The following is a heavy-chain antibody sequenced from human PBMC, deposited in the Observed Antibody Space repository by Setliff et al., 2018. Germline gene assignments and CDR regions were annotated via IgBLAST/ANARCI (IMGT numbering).Heavy chain of an antibody. Sequence: PGGSLRLSCAASGFTFSTYRMHWVRQAPGKGLEWVAVILDDGVKKYHADSVKGRSTISRDNSKNTLYLQMNSLRPEDTAVYYCAKDGQQEAPYAFDMWGQGTMVTVSS. J-gene: IGHJ3*02. CDR3: AKDGQQEAPYAFDM. CDR1: GFTFSTYR. V-gene: IGHV3-30*18. D-gene: IGHD6-13*01. CDR2: ILDDGVKK.